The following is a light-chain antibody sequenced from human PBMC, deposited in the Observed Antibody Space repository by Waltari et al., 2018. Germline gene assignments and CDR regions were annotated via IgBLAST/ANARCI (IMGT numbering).Light chain of an antibody. CDR1: SFNIGTKY. CDR3: AAWDDRLNGLYV. Sequence: QSVLTQPPSASGTPGQTVTISCSGSSFNIGTKYVYWYQHLPGPAPRLLIYRNNQRPSGVPDRFSASKSGTSASLAISGLRSEDEGDYYCAAWDDRLNGLYVFGTGTKVTV. CDR2: RNN. V-gene: IGLV1-47*01. J-gene: IGLJ1*01.